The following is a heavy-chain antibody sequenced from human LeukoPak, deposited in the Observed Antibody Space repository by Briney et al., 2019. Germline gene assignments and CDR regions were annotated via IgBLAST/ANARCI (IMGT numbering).Heavy chain of an antibody. CDR3: AKYAYNWNAPDGFDM. CDR1: RFSFSDYD. D-gene: IGHD1-1*01. J-gene: IGHJ3*02. CDR2: ISYDGSRK. V-gene: IGHV3-30*18. Sequence: GGSLRLSCRASRFSFSDYDMHWVRQAPGKGLEWVAVISYDGSRKHYGDSVRGRFTISRDNSESTLFLQMNSLRTDDTSVYFCAKYAYNWNAPDGFDMWGQGTMVIVSS.